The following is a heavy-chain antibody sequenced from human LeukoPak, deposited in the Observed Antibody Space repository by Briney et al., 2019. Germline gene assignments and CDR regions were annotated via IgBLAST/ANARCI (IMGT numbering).Heavy chain of an antibody. CDR1: GYTFTSYG. Sequence: ASVKVSCKASGYTFTSYGISWVRQAPGQGLEWMGWFSAYNGNTNYAQKLQGRVTMTTDTSTSTAYMELRSLRSDDTAVYYCARGDPGYINSGSFQTDYYYMDVWGKGTTVTVSS. CDR3: ARGDPGYINSGSFQTDYYYMDV. V-gene: IGHV1-18*01. CDR2: FSAYNGNT. D-gene: IGHD1-26*01. J-gene: IGHJ6*03.